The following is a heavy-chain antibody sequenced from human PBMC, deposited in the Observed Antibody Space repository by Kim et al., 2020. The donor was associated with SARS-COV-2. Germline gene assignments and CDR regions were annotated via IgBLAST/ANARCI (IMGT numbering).Heavy chain of an antibody. J-gene: IGHJ6*02. V-gene: IGHV1-69*13. CDR2: IIPIFGTA. CDR1: GGTFSSYA. D-gene: IGHD5-18*01. CDR3: ASTDIMDLPVDTAMVTFPYYYYYYGMDV. Sequence: SVKVSCKASGGTFSSYAISWVRQAPGRGLEWMGGIIPIFGTANYAQKFQGRVTITADESTSTAYMELSSLRSEDTAVYYCASTDIMDLPVDTAMVTFPYYYYYYGMDVWGQGTTVTVSS.